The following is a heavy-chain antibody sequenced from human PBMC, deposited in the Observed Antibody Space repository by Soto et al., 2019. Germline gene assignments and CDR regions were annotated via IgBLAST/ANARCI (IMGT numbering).Heavy chain of an antibody. Sequence: EVQLVESGGGLVQPGGSLRLSCLASEFTFNTYWMNWVRQAPGRGLDGVANIKDDGREKNYVDSVKGRVTISRDNATNTRYLQMNSLRGEDTAVYFCARDWGTPGRGSEGGYYFHYGMAVWGLGTTVTLS. CDR3: ARDWGTPGRGSEGGYYFHYGMAV. D-gene: IGHD3-22*01. J-gene: IGHJ6*02. V-gene: IGHV3-7*05. CDR2: IKDDGREK. CDR1: EFTFNTYW.